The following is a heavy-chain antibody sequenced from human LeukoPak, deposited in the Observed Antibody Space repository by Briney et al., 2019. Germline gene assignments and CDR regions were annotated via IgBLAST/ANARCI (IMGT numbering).Heavy chain of an antibody. Sequence: SETLSLTCTVSGGSISSGGYYWSWIRQHPGKGLEWIGYIYYSGSTYYNPSLKSRVTISVDTSKNQFSLKLSSVTAADTAVYYCARLNWNYANWFDPWGQGTLVTVSS. CDR1: GGSISSGGYY. CDR2: IYYSGST. CDR3: ARLNWNYANWFDP. V-gene: IGHV4-31*03. D-gene: IGHD1-7*01. J-gene: IGHJ5*02.